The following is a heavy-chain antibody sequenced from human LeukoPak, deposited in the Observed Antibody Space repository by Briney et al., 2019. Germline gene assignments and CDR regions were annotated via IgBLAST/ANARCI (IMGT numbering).Heavy chain of an antibody. D-gene: IGHD6-13*01. V-gene: IGHV3-30*18. J-gene: IGHJ4*02. CDR3: AKDSSSSWFGGDSK. Sequence: QSGRSLRLSCAASGFTFSNYGLHWVRQAPGKGLEWVALISYDGSNKNYADSVKGRFTISRDNSKNTLYLQMNSLRAEDTAVYYCAKDSSSSWFGGDSKWGQGTLVTVSS. CDR1: GFTFSNYG. CDR2: ISYDGSNK.